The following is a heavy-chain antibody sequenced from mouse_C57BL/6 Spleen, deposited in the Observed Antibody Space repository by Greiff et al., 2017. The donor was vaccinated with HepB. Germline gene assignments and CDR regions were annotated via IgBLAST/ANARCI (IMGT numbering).Heavy chain of an antibody. CDR3: ARQDGNYGYFDY. J-gene: IGHJ2*01. V-gene: IGHV5-9*01. D-gene: IGHD2-1*01. Sequence: EVQLVESGGGLVKPGGSLKLSCAASGFTFSSYTMSWVRQTPEKRLEWVATISGGGGNTYYPDSVKGRFTISRDNAKNTLYLQMSSLRSEDTALYYCARQDGNYGYFDYWGQGTTLTVSS. CDR1: GFTFSSYT. CDR2: ISGGGGNT.